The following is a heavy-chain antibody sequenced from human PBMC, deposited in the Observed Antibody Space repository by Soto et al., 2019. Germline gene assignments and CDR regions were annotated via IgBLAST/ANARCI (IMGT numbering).Heavy chain of an antibody. CDR3: AKVGYHWNDYDY. V-gene: IGHV1-24*01. CDR1: GYTLTELS. D-gene: IGHD1-1*01. J-gene: IGHJ4*02. CDR2: FDPEDGET. Sequence: ASVKVSCKVSGYTLTELSMHWVRQAPGKGLEWMGGFDPEDGETIYAQKFQGRVTMTEDTSTDTAYMELSSLRSEDTAVYYCAKVGYHWNDYDYWGQGTLVTVSS.